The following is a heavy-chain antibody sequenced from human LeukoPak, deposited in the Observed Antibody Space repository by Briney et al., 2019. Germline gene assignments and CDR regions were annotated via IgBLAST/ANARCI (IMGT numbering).Heavy chain of an antibody. CDR2: IIPIFGTA. Sequence: GASVKVSCKASGGTFSSYAISWVRQAPGQGLEWMGGIIPIFGTANYAQKFQGRVTITADESTSTAYMELSSLRSEDTAMYYCVWTQKNWFDPWGQGTLVTVSS. V-gene: IGHV1-69*13. CDR1: GGTFSSYA. D-gene: IGHD3/OR15-3a*01. J-gene: IGHJ5*02. CDR3: VWTQKNWFDP.